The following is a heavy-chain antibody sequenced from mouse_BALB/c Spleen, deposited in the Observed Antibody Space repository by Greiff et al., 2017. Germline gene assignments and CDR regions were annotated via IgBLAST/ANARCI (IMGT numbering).Heavy chain of an antibody. J-gene: IGHJ2*01. CDR3: ARVTRGAMDY. CDR2: IDPANGNT. D-gene: IGHD1-1*02. CDR1: GFNIKDTY. V-gene: IGHV14-3*02. Sequence: EVQLVESGAELVKPGASVKLSCTASGFNIKDTYMHWVKQRPEQGLEWIGRIDPANGNTKYDPKFQGKATITADTSSNTAYLQLSSLTSEDTAVYYCARVTRGAMDYWGQGTTLTVSS.